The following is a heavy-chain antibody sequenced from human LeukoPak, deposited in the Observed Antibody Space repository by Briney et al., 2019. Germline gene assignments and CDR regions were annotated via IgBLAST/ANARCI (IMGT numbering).Heavy chain of an antibody. CDR2: IWYDGSNK. V-gene: IGHV3-33*08. CDR1: GFTFRNAW. D-gene: IGHD5-18*01. J-gene: IGHJ4*02. CDR3: ARGEDTAMVMYYFDY. Sequence: GGSLRLSCIASGFTFRNAWMSWVRQAPGKGLEWVAVIWYDGSNKYYADSVKGRFTISRDNSKNTLYLQMNSLRAEDTAVYYCARGEDTAMVMYYFDYWGQGTLVTVSS.